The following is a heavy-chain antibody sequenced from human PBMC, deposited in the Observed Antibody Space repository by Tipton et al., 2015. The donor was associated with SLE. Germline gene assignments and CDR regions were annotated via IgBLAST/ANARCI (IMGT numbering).Heavy chain of an antibody. V-gene: IGHV4-30-4*07. CDR1: GGSISSGGYS. CDR3: ARDQGSSSGIQH. J-gene: IGHJ1*01. CDR2: IYYSGST. Sequence: TLSLTCAVSGGSISSGGYSWSWIRQPPGKGLEWIGYIYYSGSTNYNPSLKSRVTISVDTSKNQFSLKLSSVTAADTAVYYCARDQGSSSGIQHWGQGTLVTVPS. D-gene: IGHD6-13*01.